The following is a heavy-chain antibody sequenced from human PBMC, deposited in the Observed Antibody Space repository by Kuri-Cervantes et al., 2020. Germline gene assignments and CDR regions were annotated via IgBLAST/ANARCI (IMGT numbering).Heavy chain of an antibody. CDR2: IYYSGST. D-gene: IGHD3-3*01. Sequence: GSLRLSCTVSGGSISSYYWSWIRQPPGKGLEWIGSIYYSGSTYYNPSLKSRVTISVDTSKNQFSLKLSSVTAADTAVYYCARRPYYDFWSGYSYWYFDLWGRGTLVTVSS. CDR1: GGSISSYY. V-gene: IGHV4-39*01. J-gene: IGHJ2*01. CDR3: ARRPYYDFWSGYSYWYFDL.